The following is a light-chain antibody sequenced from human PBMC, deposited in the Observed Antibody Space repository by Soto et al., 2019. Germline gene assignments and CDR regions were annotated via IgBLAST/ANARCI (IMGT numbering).Light chain of an antibody. CDR1: SSDVGGYNY. J-gene: IGLJ1*01. CDR3: SSYTSSSTSSYV. V-gene: IGLV2-14*01. Sequence: ALTQPASVSGSPGQSITISCTGTSSDVGGYNYVSWYQQHPGKAPKLMIYEVSNRPSGVSNRFSGSKSGNTASLTISGLQAEDEADYYCSSYTSSSTSSYVFGTGTKVTVL. CDR2: EVS.